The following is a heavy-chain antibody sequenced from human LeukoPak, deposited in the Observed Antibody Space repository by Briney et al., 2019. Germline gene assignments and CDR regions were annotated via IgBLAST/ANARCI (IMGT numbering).Heavy chain of an antibody. V-gene: IGHV3-11*01. D-gene: IGHD1-26*01. CDR1: GFTFSDYY. CDR3: ARVMRSGSPFDY. Sequence: GGSLRLSCAASGFTFSDYYMSWIRQAPGKGLEWVSYISKDGNTRNYADSVKGRFTISRDNAKNSLFLQMNSLRAEDTAVYYCARVMRSGSPFDYWGQGTLVTVSS. J-gene: IGHJ4*02. CDR2: ISKDGNTR.